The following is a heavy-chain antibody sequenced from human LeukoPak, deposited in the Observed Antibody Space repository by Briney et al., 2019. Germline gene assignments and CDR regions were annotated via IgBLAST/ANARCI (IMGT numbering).Heavy chain of an antibody. V-gene: IGHV4-59*02. D-gene: IGHD1-26*01. J-gene: IGHJ2*01. Sequence: PSGTLSLTCIVSGSSVSTFYWSWLRQSLGTGLEWIGFVHDTGSTAYNPSLKSRVTISLETSKNQLSLMLTSVTAADTAMYYCARGSTDVYWYLDVWGRGTLVTVSS. CDR1: GSSVSTFY. CDR3: ARGSTDVYWYLDV. CDR2: VHDTGST.